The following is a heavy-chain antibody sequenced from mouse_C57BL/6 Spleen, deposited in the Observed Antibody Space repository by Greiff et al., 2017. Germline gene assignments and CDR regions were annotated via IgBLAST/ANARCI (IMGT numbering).Heavy chain of an antibody. Sequence: EVQLQQSGPELVKPGASVKMSCKASGYTFTDYNMHWVKQSHGTSLEWIGYINPNNGGTSYNQKFKGKATLTVNKSSSTAYMELRSLTSEDSAVYYCSPMVTTNPFDYWGQGTTLTVSS. CDR2: INPNNGGT. V-gene: IGHV1-22*01. J-gene: IGHJ2*01. CDR3: SPMVTTNPFDY. D-gene: IGHD2-2*01. CDR1: GYTFTDYN.